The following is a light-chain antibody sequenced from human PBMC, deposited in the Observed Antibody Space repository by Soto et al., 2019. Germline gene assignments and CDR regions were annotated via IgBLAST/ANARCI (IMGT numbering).Light chain of an antibody. J-gene: IGKJ1*01. V-gene: IGKV3-15*01. CDR1: QSVSSK. CDR3: QQYNNWPPERT. CDR2: GAS. Sequence: EIVMTQTPATLSVSPGERATLSCRASQSVSSKLAWYQQKPGQAPRLLIYGASTRATGIPARFSGSGSGTEFTLTISSLQSEDFAVYYCQQYNNWPPERTFGQGTKVDIK.